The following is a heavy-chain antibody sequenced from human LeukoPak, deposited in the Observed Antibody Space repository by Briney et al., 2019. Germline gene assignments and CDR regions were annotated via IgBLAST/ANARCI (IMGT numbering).Heavy chain of an antibody. CDR2: ISYDGSTK. CDR3: AKGLNPGIQLWPQGAFDI. D-gene: IGHD5-18*01. Sequence: CCAVSGSTISRYVMHWRRQAPGKGLDWVAVISYDGSTKYYADSVKGRFTISRDNSKNTLYLQMNSMRSEDTAVYYCAKGLNPGIQLWPQGAFDIRGHGTTVTVSS. CDR1: GSTISRYV. J-gene: IGHJ3*02. V-gene: IGHV3-30*18.